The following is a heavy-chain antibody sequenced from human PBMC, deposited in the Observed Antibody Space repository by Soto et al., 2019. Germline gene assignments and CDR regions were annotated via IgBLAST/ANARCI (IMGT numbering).Heavy chain of an antibody. D-gene: IGHD6-13*01. J-gene: IGHJ6*02. CDR1: GYTFTSYA. Sequence: WASVKVSCKASGYTFTSYAMHWVRQAPGQRLEWMGWINAGNGSTKYSQKFQGRVTITRDTSASTAYMELSSLRSEDTAVYYCATVVAAAGHDGYYYYGMDVWGQGTTVTVSS. CDR3: ATVVAAAGHDGYYYYGMDV. CDR2: INAGNGST. V-gene: IGHV1-3*01.